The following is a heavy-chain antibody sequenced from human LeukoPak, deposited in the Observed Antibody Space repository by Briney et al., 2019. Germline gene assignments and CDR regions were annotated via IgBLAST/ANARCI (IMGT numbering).Heavy chain of an antibody. J-gene: IGHJ5*02. V-gene: IGHV1-2*02. CDR2: INPHSGGT. CDR3: ARGHQLLYDVEFDP. D-gene: IGHD2-2*02. Sequence: GASVKVSCKASGYTFTGYYMHWVRQAPGQGLEWVGWINPHSGGTNYAQKFQGRVTMTRNTSISTAYMELSSLRSEDTAVYYCARGHQLLYDVEFDPWGQGTLVTVSS. CDR1: GYTFTGYY.